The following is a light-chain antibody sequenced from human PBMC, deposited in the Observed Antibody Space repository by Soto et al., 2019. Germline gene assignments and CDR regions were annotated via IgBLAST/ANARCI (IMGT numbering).Light chain of an antibody. J-gene: IGKJ1*01. CDR3: QQSSYWPGT. CDR1: QSVSSY. Sequence: EIVLTQSPSTLSLSPGERATLSCRASQSVSSYLAWYQQKPGQAPRLLIYDASNRSTGIPARFSGSGSGTDFTLTISSLEPEDFAVYYCQQSSYWPGTFGQGTKVEIK. V-gene: IGKV3-11*01. CDR2: DAS.